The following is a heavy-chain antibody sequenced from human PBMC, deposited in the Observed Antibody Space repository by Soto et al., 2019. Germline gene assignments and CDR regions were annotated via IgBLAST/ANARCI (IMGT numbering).Heavy chain of an antibody. V-gene: IGHV3-23*01. CDR1: GFTFSSYA. D-gene: IGHD6-13*01. Sequence: LRLSCAASGFTFSSYAMTWVRQAPGKGLEWVSIISGSGGSTYYADSVKGRFTISRDNSKNTLYLQMNSLRADDTAVYYCTRTFISSQDGFDLWGQGTLVTVSS. J-gene: IGHJ4*02. CDR2: ISGSGGST. CDR3: TRTFISSQDGFDL.